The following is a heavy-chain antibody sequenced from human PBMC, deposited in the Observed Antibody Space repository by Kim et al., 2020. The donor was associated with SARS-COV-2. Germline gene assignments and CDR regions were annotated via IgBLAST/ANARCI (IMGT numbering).Heavy chain of an antibody. CDR3: ARGAHYYDSSGPALDY. CDR2: IYHSGST. D-gene: IGHD3-22*01. J-gene: IGHJ4*02. CDR1: GYSISSGYY. Sequence: SETLCLTCTVSGYSISSGYYWGWIRQPPGKGLEWIGSIYHSGSTYYNPSLKSRVTISVDTSKNQFSLKLSSVTAADTAVYYCARGAHYYDSSGPALDYWGQGTLVTVSS. V-gene: IGHV4-38-2*02.